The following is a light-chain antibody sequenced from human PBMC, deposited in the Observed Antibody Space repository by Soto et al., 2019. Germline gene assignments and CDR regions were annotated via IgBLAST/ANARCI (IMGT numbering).Light chain of an antibody. Sequence: TVLTQSPATVSLFPGERATLSCRASRTINTYVAWYQQKPGQAPRLLMHTASNRAAGIPPRFSGSGSGTDFTLTVSSLEPEDFAVYYCQHRSHFGGGTKVEI. V-gene: IGKV3-11*01. J-gene: IGKJ4*01. CDR1: RTINTY. CDR3: QHRSH. CDR2: TAS.